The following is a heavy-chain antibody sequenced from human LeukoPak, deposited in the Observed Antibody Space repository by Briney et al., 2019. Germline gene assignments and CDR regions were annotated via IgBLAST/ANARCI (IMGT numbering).Heavy chain of an antibody. CDR3: ARGIGTSYDSSRDAFDI. CDR1: AGSINSGDYY. J-gene: IGHJ3*02. CDR2: IYSPGT. Sequence: SQTLSLTCTVSAGSINSGDYYWSWIRQPAGKGLEWIGRIYSPGTNYNYNPSVKSRVTISIDTSKNQFSLKLTSVTAADTAVYFCARGIGTSYDSSRDAFDIWGQGTMVTVSS. D-gene: IGHD3-22*01. V-gene: IGHV4-61*02.